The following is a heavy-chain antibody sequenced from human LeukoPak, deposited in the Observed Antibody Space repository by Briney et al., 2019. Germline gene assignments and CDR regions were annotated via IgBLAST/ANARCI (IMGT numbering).Heavy chain of an antibody. V-gene: IGHV3-30-3*01. CDR2: ISYDGSNK. J-gene: IGHJ4*02. Sequence: GGSLRLSCAASGFTFSSYAMHWVRQAPGKGLEWVAVISYDGSNKYYADSVKGRFTISRDNSKNTLYLQMNSLRAEDTAVYYCARGRSGGSCCSDYWGQGTLVTVSS. D-gene: IGHD2-15*01. CDR1: GFTFSSYA. CDR3: ARGRSGGSCCSDY.